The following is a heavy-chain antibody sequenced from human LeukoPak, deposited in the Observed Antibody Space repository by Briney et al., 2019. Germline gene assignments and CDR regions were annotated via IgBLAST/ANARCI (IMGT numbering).Heavy chain of an antibody. D-gene: IGHD3-9*01. J-gene: IGHJ4*02. CDR3: ARTYYDILTGPEYYFDY. V-gene: IGHV3-7*01. CDR2: IKQDGSEK. CDR1: GFTFSSYW. Sequence: GGSLRLSCAASGFTFSSYWMSWVRQAPGKGLEWVANIKQDGSEKYYVDSVKGRFTISRDNAKNSLYLQMNSLRAEDTAVYYCARTYYDILTGPEYYFDYWGQETLVTVSS.